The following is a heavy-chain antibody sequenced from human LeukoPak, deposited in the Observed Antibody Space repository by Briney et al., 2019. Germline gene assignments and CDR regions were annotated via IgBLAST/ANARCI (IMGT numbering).Heavy chain of an antibody. Sequence: SETLSLTCTVSGGSISRYYWSWIRQPPGKGLEWIGYKDYSGSTNYNRSLKSRVTISVGTSKNQFSLKLSSVTAADTAVYYCARVYYSSSYDYWYFDLWGRGTLVTVSS. V-gene: IGHV4-59*01. D-gene: IGHD6-13*01. J-gene: IGHJ2*01. CDR1: GGSISRYY. CDR3: ARVYYSSSYDYWYFDL. CDR2: KDYSGST.